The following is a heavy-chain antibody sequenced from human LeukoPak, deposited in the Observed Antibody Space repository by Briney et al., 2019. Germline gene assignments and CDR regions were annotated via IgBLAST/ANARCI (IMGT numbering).Heavy chain of an antibody. D-gene: IGHD6-13*01. V-gene: IGHV4-38-2*02. Sequence: SETLSLTCTVSGGSISSYYWSWIRQPPGKGLEWIGSIYHSGSTYYNPSLKSRVTISVDTSKNQFSLKLSSVTAADTAVYYCARAARSSWLNWFDPWGQGTLVTVSS. J-gene: IGHJ5*02. CDR2: IYHSGST. CDR3: ARAARSSWLNWFDP. CDR1: GGSISSYY.